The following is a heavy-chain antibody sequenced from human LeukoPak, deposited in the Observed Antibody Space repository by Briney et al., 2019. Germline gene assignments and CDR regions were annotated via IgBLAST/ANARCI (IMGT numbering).Heavy chain of an antibody. CDR2: ISGSGGST. V-gene: IGHV3-23*01. CDR3: ARREYYDILTGVGGY. J-gene: IGHJ4*02. Sequence: GGSLRLSCAASGFTFSSYAMSWVRQAPGKGLEWVSAISGSGGSTYYADSVKGRFTISRDNSKNTRYLQMNSLRAEDTAVYYCARREYYDILTGVGGYWGQGTLVTVSS. CDR1: GFTFSSYA. D-gene: IGHD3-9*01.